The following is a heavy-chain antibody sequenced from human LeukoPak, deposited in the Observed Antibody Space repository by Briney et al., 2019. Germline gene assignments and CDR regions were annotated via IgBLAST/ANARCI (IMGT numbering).Heavy chain of an antibody. J-gene: IGHJ4*02. V-gene: IGHV3-7*03. CDR2: INHNGNVN. CDR1: GFTFSSYW. CDR3: ANSLIVVVAATEYYFDY. Sequence: GGSLRLSCAASGFTFSSYWMNWARQAPGKGLEWVASINHNGNVNYYVDSVKGRFTISRDNAKNSLYLQMNSLRAEDTAVYYCANSLIVVVAATEYYFDYWGQGTLVTVSS. D-gene: IGHD2-15*01.